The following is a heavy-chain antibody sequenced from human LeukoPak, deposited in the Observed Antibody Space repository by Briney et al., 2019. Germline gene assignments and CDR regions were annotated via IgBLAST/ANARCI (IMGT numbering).Heavy chain of an antibody. CDR3: ARANNSSRHN. J-gene: IGHJ4*02. D-gene: IGHD6-13*01. CDR1: GFTFSSNW. V-gene: IGHV3-7*01. Sequence: GGSLRLSCATSGFTFSSNWMSWVRHVPGRGLDWVANIKPDGSAEYYAASVKGRFTVSRDNAKNSLYLQMNSLRVEDTAVYYCARANNSSRHNWGQGTLVTVSS. CDR2: IKPDGSAE.